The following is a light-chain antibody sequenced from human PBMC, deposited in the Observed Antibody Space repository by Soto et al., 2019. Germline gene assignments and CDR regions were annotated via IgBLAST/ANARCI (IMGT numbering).Light chain of an antibody. V-gene: IGLV2-14*01. J-gene: IGLJ1*01. CDR2: EVS. CDR1: SSDVGGYKY. CDR3: NSFTSSSTYV. Sequence: QSALTQPASVSGSPGQSITISCTGTSSDVGGYKYVSWYQQHPGKAPKLIIYEVSNRPSGVSNCFSGSKSGNTASLTISGLQAEDETDYYCNSFTSSSTYVFGTGTKLTVL.